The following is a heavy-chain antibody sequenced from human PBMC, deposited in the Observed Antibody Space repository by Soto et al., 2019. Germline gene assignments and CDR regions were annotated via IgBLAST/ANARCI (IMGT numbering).Heavy chain of an antibody. D-gene: IGHD4-17*01. V-gene: IGHV3-48*02. Sequence: EVQLVESGGGFVQPGGSLRLSCAASGFTFSSYSMNWVRQAPGKGLEWVSYISSGTTTIYYADSVKGRFTISRDNAKNSLYLQMNSLRDEDTAVYYCARDHYGDYIFDYWGQETLVTVSS. J-gene: IGHJ4*02. CDR2: ISSGTTTI. CDR1: GFTFSSYS. CDR3: ARDHYGDYIFDY.